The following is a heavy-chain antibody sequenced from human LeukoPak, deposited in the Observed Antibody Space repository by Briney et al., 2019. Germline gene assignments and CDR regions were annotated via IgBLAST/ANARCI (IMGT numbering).Heavy chain of an antibody. V-gene: IGHV3-74*01. J-gene: IGHJ4*02. CDR2: INRDGSST. CDR1: GFTFGSYW. CDR3: ARTYYYDSSGPRPYYFDY. Sequence: GGSLRLSCAASGFTFGSYWMHWVRQAPGKGLVWVSHINRDGSSTTYADSVKGRFTISRDNAKNSLYLQMNSLRVEDTAVYYCARTYYYDSSGPRPYYFDYWGQGTLVTVSS. D-gene: IGHD3-22*01.